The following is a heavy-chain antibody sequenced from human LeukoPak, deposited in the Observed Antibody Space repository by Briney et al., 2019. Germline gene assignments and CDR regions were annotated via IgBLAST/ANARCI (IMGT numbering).Heavy chain of an antibody. CDR2: IKTDGSVK. CDR3: ARERPAAASAFEI. J-gene: IGHJ3*02. CDR1: GFTFSGYW. D-gene: IGHD6-25*01. V-gene: IGHV3-7*01. Sequence: GGSLRLSCAASGFTFSGYWMSWVRQAPGEGLEWVANIKTDGSVKYYADSVKGRFTISRDNANNLLFLQMTSLRGEDTALYFCARERPAAASAFEIWGQGTRVTVSS.